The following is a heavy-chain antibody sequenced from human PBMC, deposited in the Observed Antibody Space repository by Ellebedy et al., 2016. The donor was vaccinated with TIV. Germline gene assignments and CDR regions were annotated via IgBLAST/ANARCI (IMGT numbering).Heavy chain of an antibody. CDR3: ARDQGWAYPGSTRFDY. CDR1: GFTFSDYW. CDR2: IKQDGSEK. J-gene: IGHJ4*03. Sequence: PGGSLRLSCAASGFTFSDYWMSWVRPAPGKGLEWVANIKQDGSEKWYVDSVKGRFTISRDNAKNSLYLQMSSLRAEDTAVYYCARDQGWAYPGSTRFDYWGQGTLVTVSS. D-gene: IGHD3-10*01. V-gene: IGHV3-7*01.